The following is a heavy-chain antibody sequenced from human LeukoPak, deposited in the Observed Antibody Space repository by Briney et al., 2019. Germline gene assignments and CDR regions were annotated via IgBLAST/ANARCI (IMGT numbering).Heavy chain of an antibody. J-gene: IGHJ4*02. Sequence: GGSLRLLCAGFGLPLCSYELNWVRQAPGKGLEWVSYISSSGSTKFYAESVKGRFTFSGENPENSLYLPMHPLRSEDPPVLFCASGRGGSWWGQGTLVTVSS. CDR3: ASGRGGSW. V-gene: IGHV3-48*03. D-gene: IGHD1-26*01. CDR1: GLPLCSYE. CDR2: ISSSGSTK.